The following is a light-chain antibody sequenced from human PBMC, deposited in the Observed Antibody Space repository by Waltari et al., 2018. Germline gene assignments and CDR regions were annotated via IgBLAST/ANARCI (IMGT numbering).Light chain of an antibody. Sequence: EIFMPQSPGTLSVSPGERASLSCRASERISSRYFAWYQQPGGQPPRLLIYFTSTRAAGVSASFSGSGSGTEFTLTISSLQSEDFAVYYCQQYNTWPYTFGQGTKIEIK. V-gene: IGKV3-15*01. J-gene: IGKJ2*01. CDR3: QQYNTWPYT. CDR1: ERISSRY. CDR2: FTS.